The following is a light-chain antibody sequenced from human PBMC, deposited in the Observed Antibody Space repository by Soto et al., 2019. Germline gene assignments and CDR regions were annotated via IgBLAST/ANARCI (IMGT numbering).Light chain of an antibody. CDR3: QQYDSYPLT. V-gene: IGKV1-5*03. J-gene: IGKJ5*01. CDR2: KAS. CDR1: QSISSW. Sequence: DIQMTQSPSTLSASVGDRVTITCRASQSISSWLAWYQQKPGKPPKLLIYKASSLESGVPSRLSGSGSGTEFTLTISSLQPDDFATYYCQQYDSYPLTFGQGTRVEIK.